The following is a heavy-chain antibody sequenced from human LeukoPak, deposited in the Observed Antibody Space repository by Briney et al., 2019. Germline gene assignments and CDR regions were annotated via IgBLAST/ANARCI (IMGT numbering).Heavy chain of an antibody. CDR3: AACLRGGDCFSFDY. V-gene: IGHV4-34*01. Sequence: SETLSLTCAVYGGSFSGYYWSGIRQPPGKGLEWIGEINHSGSTNYNPSLKSRVTISVDTSKNQFSLKLSSVTAADTAVYYCAACLRGGDCFSFDYWGRGTLVTVSS. CDR1: GGSFSGYY. D-gene: IGHD2-21*02. CDR2: INHSGST. J-gene: IGHJ4*02.